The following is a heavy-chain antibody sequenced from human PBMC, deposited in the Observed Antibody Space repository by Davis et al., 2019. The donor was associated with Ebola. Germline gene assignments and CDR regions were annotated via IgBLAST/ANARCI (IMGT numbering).Heavy chain of an antibody. Sequence: ASVKVSCKASANTFTNYGISWVRQAPGQGLEWMGWISGDKGNTNYAQKLQDRVTMTTDTSTSTAYMELRSLRSDDTAIYYCTTPGGQDSGYDVFDIWGQGTMVTVSS. D-gene: IGHD5-12*01. J-gene: IGHJ3*02. CDR2: ISGDKGNT. CDR1: ANTFTNYG. CDR3: TTPGGQDSGYDVFDI. V-gene: IGHV1-18*01.